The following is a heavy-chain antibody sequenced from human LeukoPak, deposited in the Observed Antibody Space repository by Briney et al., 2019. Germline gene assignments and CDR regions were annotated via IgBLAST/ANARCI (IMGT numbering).Heavy chain of an antibody. Sequence: SETLSLTCAVYGGSFSGYYWSWIRQPPGKGLEWIGEINHSGSANYNPSLKSRVTISVDTSKNQFSLKLSSVTAADTAVYYCARSAPLRSWYDPPYYYYYMDVWGKGTTVTISS. D-gene: IGHD6-13*01. CDR2: INHSGSA. CDR1: GGSFSGYY. CDR3: ARSAPLRSWYDPPYYYYYMDV. V-gene: IGHV4-34*01. J-gene: IGHJ6*03.